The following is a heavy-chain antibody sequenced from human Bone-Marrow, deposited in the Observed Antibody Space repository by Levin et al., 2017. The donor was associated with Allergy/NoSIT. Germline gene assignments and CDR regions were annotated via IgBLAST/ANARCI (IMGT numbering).Heavy chain of an antibody. CDR2: ISWNSGSI. D-gene: IGHD6-13*01. CDR1: GFTFDDYA. Sequence: SCAASGFTFDDYAMHWVRQAPGKGLEWVSGISWNSGSIGYADSVKGRFTISRDNAENSLYLQMNSLRAEDTALYYCAKDMKVKQQLVLSPTYYYGMDVWGQGTTVTVSS. CDR3: AKDMKVKQQLVLSPTYYYGMDV. V-gene: IGHV3-9*01. J-gene: IGHJ6*02.